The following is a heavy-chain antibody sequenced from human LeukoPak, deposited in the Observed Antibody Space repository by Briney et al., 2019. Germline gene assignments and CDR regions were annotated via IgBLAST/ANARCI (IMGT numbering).Heavy chain of an antibody. V-gene: IGHV3-23*01. CDR2: ISGSGGST. Sequence: GGSLRLSCAASGFTFSSYAMSWVRQAPGKGLEWVSAISGSGGSTYYADSVKGRFTISRDNSKNTLYLQMNSLRAEDTAVYYCAKEARTIFGVVVRPKGYFDYWAREPWSPSPQ. D-gene: IGHD3-3*01. CDR1: GFTFSSYA. CDR3: AKEARTIFGVVVRPKGYFDY. J-gene: IGHJ4*02.